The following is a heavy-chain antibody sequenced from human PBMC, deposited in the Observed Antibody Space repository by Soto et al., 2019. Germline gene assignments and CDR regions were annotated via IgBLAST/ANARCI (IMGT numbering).Heavy chain of an antibody. CDR1: GYTFTSYG. CDR3: ASTKTNYYDSSGHYPPVDV. CDR2: ISAYNGNT. Sequence: ASVKVSCKASGYTFTSYGISWVRQAPGQGLEWMGWISAYNGNTNYAQKLQGRVTMTTDTSTSTAYMELRSLRSDDTAVYYCASTKTNYYDSSGHYPPVDVWGQGTTLTVSS. D-gene: IGHD3-22*01. J-gene: IGHJ6*02. V-gene: IGHV1-18*01.